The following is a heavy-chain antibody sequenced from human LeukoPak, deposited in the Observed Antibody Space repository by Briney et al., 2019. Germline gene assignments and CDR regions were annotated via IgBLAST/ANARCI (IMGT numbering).Heavy chain of an antibody. D-gene: IGHD2-15*01. V-gene: IGHV4-4*07. CDR1: GGSISGSW. CDR2: LHADGDT. J-gene: IGHJ4*02. CDR3: ARAPSGCGGTCAFDY. Sequence: SPETLSLTCTVSGGSISGSWWSWIRQPAGKGLEWIGRLHADGDTNYNPSLNSRITMSLDAPGNQFSLKLTAVTAADTAVYFCARAPSGCGGTCAFDYWGQGILVTVSS.